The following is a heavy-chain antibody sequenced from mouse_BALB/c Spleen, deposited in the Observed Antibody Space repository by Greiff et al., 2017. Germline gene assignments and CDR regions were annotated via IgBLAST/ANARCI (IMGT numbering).Heavy chain of an antibody. J-gene: IGHJ3*01. Sequence: VQLQQSGAELVRPGTSVKVSCKASGYAFTNYLIEWVKQRPGQGLEWIGVINPGSGGTNYNEKFKGKATLTADKSSSTAYMQLSSLTSDDSAVYFCARGDYGNEGPWFAYWGQGTLVTVSA. D-gene: IGHD2-1*01. CDR2: INPGSGGT. CDR1: GYAFTNYL. V-gene: IGHV1-54*01. CDR3: ARGDYGNEGPWFAY.